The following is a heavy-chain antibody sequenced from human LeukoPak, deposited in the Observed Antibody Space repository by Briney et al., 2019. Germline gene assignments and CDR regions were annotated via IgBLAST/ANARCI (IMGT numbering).Heavy chain of an antibody. CDR1: GYTFTGYY. J-gene: IGHJ5*02. CDR2: INPNSGGT. D-gene: IGHD3-9*01. CDR3: AREFGIHDVLTPAVNWFDP. Sequence: ASVKVSCKASGYTFTGYYLHWVRQAPGQGLEWMGWINPNSGGTNYAQKFQGRVTMTRDTSISTTHMELSRLRSDDTAVYYCAREFGIHDVLTPAVNWFDPWGQGTVVTVSS. V-gene: IGHV1-2*02.